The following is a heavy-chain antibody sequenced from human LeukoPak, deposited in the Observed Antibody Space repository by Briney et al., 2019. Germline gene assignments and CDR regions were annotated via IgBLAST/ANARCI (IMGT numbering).Heavy chain of an antibody. J-gene: IGHJ5*02. D-gene: IGHD2-2*01. Sequence: PSETLPLTCTVSGGSISSGDYYWIWIRQPPGKAREWIGYIYYSGSTYYNPSLKSRVTISVDTSKNQFSLKLSSVTAADTAVYYCAREPKHCSSTSCYGWFDPWGQGTLVTVSS. CDR1: GGSISSGDYY. CDR3: AREPKHCSSTSCYGWFDP. CDR2: IYYSGST. V-gene: IGHV4-30-4*01.